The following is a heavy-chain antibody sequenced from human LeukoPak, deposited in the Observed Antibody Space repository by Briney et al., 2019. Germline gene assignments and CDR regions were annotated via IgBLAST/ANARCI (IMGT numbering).Heavy chain of an antibody. Sequence: SETLSLTCAVYGGSFSGYYWCWIRQPPGKGLEWIGEINHSGSTNYNPSPKSRVTISVDTSKNQFSLKLSSVTAADTAVYYCARGRGYGNSYYFDYWGQGTLVTVSS. V-gene: IGHV4-34*01. CDR2: INHSGST. D-gene: IGHD5-12*01. CDR3: ARGRGYGNSYYFDY. CDR1: GGSFSGYY. J-gene: IGHJ4*02.